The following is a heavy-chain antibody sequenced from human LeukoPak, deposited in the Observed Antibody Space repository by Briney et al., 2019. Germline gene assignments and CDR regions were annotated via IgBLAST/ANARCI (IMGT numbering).Heavy chain of an antibody. CDR2: IRYDGSNK. V-gene: IGHV3-30*02. D-gene: IGHD6-13*01. CDR1: GFTFSSYA. CDR3: AKDPGSSWYWFDP. Sequence: GGSLRLSCAASGFTFSSYAMSWVRQAPGKGLEWVAFIRYDGSNKYYADSVKGRFTISRDNSKNTLYLQMNSLRAEDTAVYYCAKDPGSSWYWFDPWGQGTLVTVSS. J-gene: IGHJ5*02.